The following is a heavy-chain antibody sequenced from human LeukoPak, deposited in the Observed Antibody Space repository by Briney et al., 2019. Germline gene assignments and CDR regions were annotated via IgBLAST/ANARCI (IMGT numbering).Heavy chain of an antibody. CDR3: ARGSHGGNPWDYGMDV. CDR2: ISYDGSNK. CDR1: GFTFSSYG. V-gene: IGHV3-30*03. D-gene: IGHD4-23*01. J-gene: IGHJ6*02. Sequence: GGSLRLSCAASGFTFSSYGMHWVRQAPGKGLEWVAVISYDGSNKYYADSVKGRFTISRDNSKNTLYLQINSLRAEDTAVFYCARGSHGGNPWDYGMDVWGQGTRVTVSS.